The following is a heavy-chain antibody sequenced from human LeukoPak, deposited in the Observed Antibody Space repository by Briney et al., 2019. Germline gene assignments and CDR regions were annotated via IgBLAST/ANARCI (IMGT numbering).Heavy chain of an antibody. Sequence: GASVKVSCKASGYTFTGYYMHWVRQAPGQGLEWMGWINPNSGGTNYAQKFQGRVTMTRDTSISTAYMELSRLRSDDTAVYYCGFSYRDRATIYDAFDIWGQGTMVTVSS. CDR2: INPNSGGT. J-gene: IGHJ3*02. CDR1: GYTFTGYY. V-gene: IGHV1-2*02. D-gene: IGHD5-24*01. CDR3: GFSYRDRATIYDAFDI.